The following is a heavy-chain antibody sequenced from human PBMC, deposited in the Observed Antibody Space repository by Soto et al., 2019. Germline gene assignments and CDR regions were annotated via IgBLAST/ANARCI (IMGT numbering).Heavy chain of an antibody. V-gene: IGHV1-8*01. CDR1: GYTFTSHD. J-gene: IGHJ5*02. D-gene: IGHD2-2*01. CDR3: AGDMSTT. Sequence: ASVKVSCKASGYTFTSHDINWMRQTTGQGLEWMGWMNPNSGHTNYAQKFQGRVTMTRDTSINTAYMELTNLRSEDTAIYYCAGDMSTTWGQGTLVTVSS. CDR2: MNPNSGHT.